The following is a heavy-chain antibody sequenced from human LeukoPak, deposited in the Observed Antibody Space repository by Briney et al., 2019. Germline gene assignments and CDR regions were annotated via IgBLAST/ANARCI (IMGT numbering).Heavy chain of an antibody. CDR1: GGSISSSSYY. Sequence: SETLSLTCTVSGGSISSSSYYWGWIRQPPGKGLEWIGSIYYSGSTYYNPSLKSRVTISVDTSKNQFSLKLSSVTAADTAVYYCARSAIVRPYYYDSSGYLIDYWGQGTLVTVSS. CDR3: ARSAIVRPYYYDSSGYLIDY. CDR2: IYYSGST. D-gene: IGHD3-22*01. V-gene: IGHV4-39*07. J-gene: IGHJ4*02.